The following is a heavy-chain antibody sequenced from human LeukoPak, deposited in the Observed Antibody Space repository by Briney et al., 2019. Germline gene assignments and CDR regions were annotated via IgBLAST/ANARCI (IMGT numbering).Heavy chain of an antibody. Sequence: SETLSLTCTVSGGSISSYYWSWIRQPPGKGLEWIGYIYYSGSTNYNPSLKSRVTISVDTSKNQFSLKLSSVTAADTAVYYCARYSYGLATRHYYYGMDVWGQGTTVTASS. D-gene: IGHD5-18*01. J-gene: IGHJ6*02. V-gene: IGHV4-59*01. CDR2: IYYSGST. CDR3: ARYSYGLATRHYYYGMDV. CDR1: GGSISSYY.